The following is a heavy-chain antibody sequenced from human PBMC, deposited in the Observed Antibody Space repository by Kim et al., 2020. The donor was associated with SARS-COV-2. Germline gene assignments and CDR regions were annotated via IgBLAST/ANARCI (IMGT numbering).Heavy chain of an antibody. V-gene: IGHV4-38-2*01. CDR3: ARQVAGISFNFEV. CDR2: ISHSSHT. CDR1: GSSIGIGYY. J-gene: IGHJ2*01. D-gene: IGHD3-9*01. Sequence: SETLSLNCSVSGSSIGIGYYWAWIRQPPGGGLEWIGSISHSSHTYYNSSLQSRVTMSVDRSKNLFSLMLTSVTAADTAMYFCARQVAGISFNFEVGGR.